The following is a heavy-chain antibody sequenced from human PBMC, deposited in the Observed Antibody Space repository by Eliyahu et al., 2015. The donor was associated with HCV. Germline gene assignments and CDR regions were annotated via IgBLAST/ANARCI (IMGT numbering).Heavy chain of an antibody. CDR1: GFTFSSYA. V-gene: IGHV3-23*01. CDR3: ARTKREYNWNILILDY. J-gene: IGHJ4*02. D-gene: IGHD1-1*01. Sequence: EVQLLESGGGLVQPGGSLRLSCAASGFTFSSYAMSWFRQAPGKGLECVSPISGSGDSTYYADSVKGRFAISRDNSKNTLYLQMNSLRAEDTAVYYCARTKREYNWNILILDYWGQGTLVTVSS. CDR2: ISGSGDST.